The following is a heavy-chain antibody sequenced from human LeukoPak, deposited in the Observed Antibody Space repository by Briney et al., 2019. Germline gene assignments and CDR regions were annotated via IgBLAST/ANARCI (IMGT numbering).Heavy chain of an antibody. CDR3: AREVRGYSGYDTDFDY. V-gene: IGHV3-7*01. CDR1: GFTFTRQT. CDR2: MKEDGSVI. J-gene: IGHJ4*02. Sequence: PGGSLRLSCAASGFTFTRQTMSWVRQAPGKGLEWVASMKEDGSVIEYVDSVKGRFTISRDNAKNSLFLQMNSLRAEDTAVYYCAREVRGYSGYDTDFDYWGQGTLVTVSS. D-gene: IGHD5-12*01.